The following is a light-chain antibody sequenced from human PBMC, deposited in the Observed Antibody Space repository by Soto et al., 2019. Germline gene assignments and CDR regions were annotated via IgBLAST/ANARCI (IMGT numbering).Light chain of an antibody. CDR2: GAS. CDR3: QQYGSSWT. V-gene: IGKV1-5*01. Sequence: ITMTHSPSTLSAYVGDRVNITCRASASASIWLAWCQQKPGKAPRLLIYGASSRATGIPDRFSGSGSGTDFTLTISRLDPEDFAVYYCQQYGSSWTFGQGTNVDIK. CDR1: ASASIW. J-gene: IGKJ1*01.